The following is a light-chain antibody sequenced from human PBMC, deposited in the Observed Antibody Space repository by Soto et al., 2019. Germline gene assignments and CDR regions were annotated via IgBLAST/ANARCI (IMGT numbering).Light chain of an antibody. CDR1: GKYIGTYNY. CDR2: DVT. CDR3: KSYTSASTYV. Sequence: SSLTQPASLSWSPGQSITISCTGNGKYIGTYNYVSWYQHHPGKAPKFIIYDVTNRPSGVSDRFSGSKSGNTASLTISGLQAEDEADYFCKSYTSASTYVFGTGTKVTVL. J-gene: IGLJ1*01. V-gene: IGLV2-14*03.